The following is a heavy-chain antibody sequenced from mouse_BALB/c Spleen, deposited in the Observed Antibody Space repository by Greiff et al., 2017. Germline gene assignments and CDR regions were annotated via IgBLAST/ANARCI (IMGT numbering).Heavy chain of an antibody. CDR1: GFTFTDYY. J-gene: IGHJ4*01. Sequence: EVHLVESGGGLVQPGGSLRLSCATSGFTFTDYYMSWVRQPPGKALEWLGFIRNKANGYTTEYSASVKGRFTISRDTSQSILYLQMNTLRAEDSATYYCARTMITGAMDYWGQGTSVTVSS. D-gene: IGHD2-4*01. V-gene: IGHV7-3*02. CDR3: ARTMITGAMDY. CDR2: IRNKANGYTT.